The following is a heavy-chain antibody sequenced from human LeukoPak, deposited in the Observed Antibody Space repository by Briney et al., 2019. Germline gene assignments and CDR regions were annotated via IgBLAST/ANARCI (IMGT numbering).Heavy chain of an antibody. Sequence: SETLSLTCTVSGGSISSYYWSWIRQPPGKGLEWIGYIYYSGSTNYNPFLKSRVTISVDTSKNQFSLKLSSVTAADTAVYYCARFFGYSYGRDWFDPWGQGTLVTVSS. D-gene: IGHD5-18*01. V-gene: IGHV4-59*12. CDR1: GGSISSYY. J-gene: IGHJ5*02. CDR2: IYYSGST. CDR3: ARFFGYSYGRDWFDP.